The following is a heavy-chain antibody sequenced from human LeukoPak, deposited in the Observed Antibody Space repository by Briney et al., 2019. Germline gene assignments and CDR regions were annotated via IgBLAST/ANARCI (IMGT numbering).Heavy chain of an antibody. Sequence: GGSLRLSCAASAFTFNNYAMNWVRQAPGKGLEWVSAISGSGTSTYYADSVKGRSTISRDNSKTTLYLQMNSLRADDTAVYYCAKGPSGSWRFFDYWGQGTLVTVSS. D-gene: IGHD1-26*01. V-gene: IGHV3-23*01. CDR3: AKGPSGSWRFFDY. J-gene: IGHJ4*02. CDR1: AFTFNNYA. CDR2: ISGSGTST.